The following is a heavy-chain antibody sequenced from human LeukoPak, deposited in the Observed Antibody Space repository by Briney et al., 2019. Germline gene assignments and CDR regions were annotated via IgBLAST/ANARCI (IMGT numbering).Heavy chain of an antibody. J-gene: IGHJ4*02. CDR1: GITFSTYW. V-gene: IGHV3-74*01. CDR2: INSEGSTI. Sequence: GGSLRLSCAGSGITFSTYWMHWVRQAPGKGLVWVSRINSEGSTISYADSVKGRFTISRDNAKNSLYLQMNSLRAEDTAVYYCARGGSGSYYNVGVGWGQGTLVTVSS. CDR3: ARGGSGSYYNVGVG. D-gene: IGHD3-10*01.